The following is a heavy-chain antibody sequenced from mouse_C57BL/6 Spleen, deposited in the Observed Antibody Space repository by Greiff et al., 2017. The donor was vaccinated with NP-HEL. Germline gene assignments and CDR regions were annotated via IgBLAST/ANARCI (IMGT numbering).Heavy chain of an antibody. CDR1: GFTFSDYY. V-gene: IGHV5-16*01. CDR2: INYDGSST. D-gene: IGHD2-5*01. J-gene: IGHJ4*01. Sequence: EVHLVESEGGLVQPGSSMKLSCTASGFTFSDYYMAWVRQVPEKGLEWVANINYDGSSTYYLDSLKSRFIISRDNAKNILYLQMSSLKSEDTATYYCARDSNYYYAMDYWGQGTSVTVSS. CDR3: ARDSNYYYAMDY.